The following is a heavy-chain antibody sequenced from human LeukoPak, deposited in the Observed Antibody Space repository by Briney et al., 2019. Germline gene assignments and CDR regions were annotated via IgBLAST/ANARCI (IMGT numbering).Heavy chain of an antibody. CDR3: ARSGSGSYFLDY. V-gene: IGHV3-23*01. CDR1: RFTFSSYT. Sequence: GGSLRLSCAASRFTFSSYTMSWVRQAPGRGLEWVSAISGSGGSTYYADSVKGRFTISRDNFKHTLYLQMNSLRAEDTAVYYCARSGSGSYFLDYWGQGTLVTVSS. D-gene: IGHD3-10*01. CDR2: ISGSGGST. J-gene: IGHJ4*02.